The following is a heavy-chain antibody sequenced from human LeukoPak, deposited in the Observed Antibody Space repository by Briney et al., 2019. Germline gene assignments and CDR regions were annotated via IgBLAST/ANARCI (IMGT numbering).Heavy chain of an antibody. V-gene: IGHV3-23*01. J-gene: IGHJ4*02. Sequence: LTGGSLRLSCAASEFTFDNYAMSWVRQATGKGLEWVSVISGSGYYSYYADSVKGRFTVSRDNSKTTLYLQMNSLRADDTAVYYCAKGGPTGSNYFDFWGQGTLVTVSS. D-gene: IGHD1-26*01. CDR1: EFTFDNYA. CDR2: ISGSGYYS. CDR3: AKGGPTGSNYFDF.